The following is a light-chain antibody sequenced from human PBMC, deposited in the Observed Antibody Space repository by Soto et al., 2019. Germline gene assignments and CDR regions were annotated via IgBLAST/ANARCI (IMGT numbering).Light chain of an antibody. CDR1: QSINNW. J-gene: IGKJ1*01. Sequence: DIQMTQSPSTLSAFIGDRVTITCQASQSINNWLAWYQQKPGKAPELLIYDASTLGSGVPSRFRGSGCGTEFTLSISSLQPDDFATYYCQQYKALHVAFGQGTKVQVK. CDR2: DAS. V-gene: IGKV1-5*01. CDR3: QQYKALHVA.